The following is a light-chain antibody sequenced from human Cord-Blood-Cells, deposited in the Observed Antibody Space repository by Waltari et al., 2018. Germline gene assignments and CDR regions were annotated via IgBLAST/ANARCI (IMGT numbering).Light chain of an antibody. CDR3: SSYAGSNKRV. CDR2: EVS. V-gene: IGLV2-8*01. J-gene: IGLJ3*02. Sequence: QSALTQPPSASGSPGPSVTISCTGTSRDVGGYHYVSWYQQHPGKAPKPMIYEVSKRPSGVPDRFSCSKSGNTASLTVSGLQAEDEADYYCSSYAGSNKRVFGGGTKLTVL. CDR1: SRDVGGYHY.